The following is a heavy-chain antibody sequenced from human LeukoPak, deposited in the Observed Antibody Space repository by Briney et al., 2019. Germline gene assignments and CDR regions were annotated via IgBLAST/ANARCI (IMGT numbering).Heavy chain of an antibody. CDR1: GFRFENFA. CDR2: ISYDGSNK. CDR3: ARDPMTYYYDSSGYNLFDY. J-gene: IGHJ4*02. V-gene: IGHV3-30*04. D-gene: IGHD3-22*01. Sequence: GGSLRLSCLASGFRFENFAMHWVRQAPGKGLEWVAVISYDGSNKYYADSVKGRFTISRDISKNTLYLQMNSLRAEDTAVYYCARDPMTYYYDSSGYNLFDYWGQGTLVTDSS.